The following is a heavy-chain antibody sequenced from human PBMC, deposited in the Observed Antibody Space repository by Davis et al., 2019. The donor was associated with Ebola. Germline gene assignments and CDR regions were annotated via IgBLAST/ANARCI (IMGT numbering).Heavy chain of an antibody. CDR2: INHSGST. V-gene: IGHV4-34*01. CDR1: GGSFSGYY. J-gene: IGHJ6*02. D-gene: IGHD3-22*01. Sequence: SETLSLTCAVYGGSFSGYYWSWIRQPPGKVLEWIGEINHSGSTNYNPSLKSRVTISVDTSKNQFSLKLTSVTAADTAVYYCARVSGYYHNYYYGMDVWGQGTTVTVSS. CDR3: ARVSGYYHNYYYGMDV.